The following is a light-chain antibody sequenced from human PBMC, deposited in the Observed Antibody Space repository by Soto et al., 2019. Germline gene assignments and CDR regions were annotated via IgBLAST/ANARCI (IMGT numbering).Light chain of an antibody. CDR1: QGVSSN. CDR2: GAS. Sequence: EIVMTQSPATLSVSPGERATLSCRASQGVSSNLAWYQQKPGQAPRLLIYGASTRATGIPARFSGSGSGTEFTLTISSLQSEDFAVYYCQQYNNWPPWTFGKGTKVDIK. J-gene: IGKJ1*01. V-gene: IGKV3-15*01. CDR3: QQYNNWPPWT.